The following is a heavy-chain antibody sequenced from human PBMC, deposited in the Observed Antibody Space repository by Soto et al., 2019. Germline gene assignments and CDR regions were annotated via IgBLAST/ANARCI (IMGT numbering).Heavy chain of an antibody. D-gene: IGHD5-18*01. CDR2: IRSKANSYAT. J-gene: IGHJ6*02. Sequence: GGSLRLSCAASGFTFSGSAMHWVRQASGKGLEWVGRIRSKANSYATAYAASVKGRFTISRDDSKNTAYLQMNSLKTEDTAVYYCTRPYGYGYGYYYYGMDVWGQGTTVTVSS. CDR1: GFTFSGSA. V-gene: IGHV3-73*01. CDR3: TRPYGYGYGYYYYGMDV.